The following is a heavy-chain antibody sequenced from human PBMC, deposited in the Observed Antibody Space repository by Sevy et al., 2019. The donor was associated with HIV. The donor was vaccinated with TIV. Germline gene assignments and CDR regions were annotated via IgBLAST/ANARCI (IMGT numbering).Heavy chain of an antibody. D-gene: IGHD2-2*02. J-gene: IGHJ4*02. Sequence: GGSLRLSCTASGFSFSDYAMSWVRQAPGKGLEWVSIISDSADSTYYADSVRGRFTISRDNSKNTLFLQMNSLRAEDTAVYFCAKSHMMEAIYTYYFDYWGPGTLVTVSS. CDR1: GFSFSDYA. CDR3: AKSHMMEAIYTYYFDY. V-gene: IGHV3-23*01. CDR2: ISDSADST.